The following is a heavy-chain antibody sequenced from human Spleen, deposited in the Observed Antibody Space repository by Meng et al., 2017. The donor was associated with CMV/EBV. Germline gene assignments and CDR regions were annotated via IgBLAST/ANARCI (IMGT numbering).Heavy chain of an antibody. CDR3: ARALSAAILDYYYGMDV. CDR2: INPSGGST. D-gene: IGHD2-2*02. CDR1: GYIFTAYY. J-gene: IGHJ6*02. V-gene: IGHV1-46*01. Sequence: ASVKVSCKASGYIFTAYYIHWVRQAPGQGLEWMGIINPSGGSTSYAQKFQGRVTMTRDTSTSTVYMELSSLRSEDTAVYYCARALSAAILDYYYGMDVWGQGTTVTVSS.